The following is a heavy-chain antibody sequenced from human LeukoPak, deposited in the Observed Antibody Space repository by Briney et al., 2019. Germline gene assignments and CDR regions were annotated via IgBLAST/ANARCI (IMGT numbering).Heavy chain of an antibody. CDR3: AKYGYCSSTSCYTWVDY. Sequence: GGSLRLSCAASGFTFDDYAMHWVRQAPGKGLEWVSGINWNTALIGYADSVKGRFSISRDNAKNSLYLQMNSLRAEDTAVYYCAKYGYCSSTSCYTWVDYWGQGTLVTVSS. J-gene: IGHJ4*02. D-gene: IGHD2-2*02. CDR2: INWNTALI. V-gene: IGHV3-9*01. CDR1: GFTFDDYA.